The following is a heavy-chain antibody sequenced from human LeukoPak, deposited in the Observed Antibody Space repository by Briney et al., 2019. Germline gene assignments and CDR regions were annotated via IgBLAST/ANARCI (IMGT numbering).Heavy chain of an antibody. CDR2: ISKSSDRI. CDR1: GFTVSSNY. J-gene: IGHJ4*02. V-gene: IGHV3-48*04. CDR3: ARDLLNDEGSSYFFDQ. D-gene: IGHD2-2*01. Sequence: GGSLRLSCAASGFTVSSNYMSWVRQAPGKGLEWVSYISKSSDRIYHADSVKGRFTISRDNAKNSLYLQMDSLRAEDTAVYYCARDLLNDEGSSYFFDQWGQGALVTVSS.